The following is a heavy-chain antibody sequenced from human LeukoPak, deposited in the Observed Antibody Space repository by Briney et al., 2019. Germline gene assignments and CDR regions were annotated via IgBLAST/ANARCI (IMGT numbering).Heavy chain of an antibody. CDR2: IEQDGSEK. CDR3: ARDVYYDFWSGYDAFDI. J-gene: IGHJ3*02. Sequence: PGGSLRLSCAASGFSFSSYWMSWVRQAPGKGLEWVANIEQDGSEKYYVDSVKGRFTNSRDNAKNSLYLQMNSLRAEDTAVYYCARDVYYDFWSGYDAFDIWGQGTMVTVSS. D-gene: IGHD3-3*01. CDR1: GFSFSSYW. V-gene: IGHV3-7*01.